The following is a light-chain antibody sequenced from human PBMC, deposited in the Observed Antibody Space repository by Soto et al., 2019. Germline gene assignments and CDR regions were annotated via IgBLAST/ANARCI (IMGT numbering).Light chain of an antibody. CDR3: QQSYNSPLT. Sequence: DIQMTQSPPSLSASVGDRVTITCRASQTIRTYLNWYQQKPGKAPKVLIYGASSLQSGVPSRFSGSGSGTEFTLTISGLQPEDLATYYCQQSYNSPLTFGGGTKVDIK. J-gene: IGKJ4*01. CDR1: QTIRTY. CDR2: GAS. V-gene: IGKV1-39*01.